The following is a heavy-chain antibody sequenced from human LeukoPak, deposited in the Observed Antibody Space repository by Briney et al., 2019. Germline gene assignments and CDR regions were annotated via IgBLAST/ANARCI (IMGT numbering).Heavy chain of an antibody. D-gene: IGHD2-2*01. CDR1: GYTFTSYY. V-gene: IGHV1-46*01. J-gene: IGHJ4*02. CDR3: ARPTTSHYPFDY. CDR2: INPSGGGT. Sequence: ASVKVSCKASGYTFTSYYMHWVRQAPGQGLEWMGIINPSGGGTSYAQKFQGRVTMTRDTSTSTVYMELSSLRSGDTAVYYCARPTTSHYPFDYWGQGTLVTVSS.